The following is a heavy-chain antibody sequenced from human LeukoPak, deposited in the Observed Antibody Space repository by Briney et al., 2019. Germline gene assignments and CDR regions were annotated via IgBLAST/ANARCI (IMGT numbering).Heavy chain of an antibody. V-gene: IGHV4-39*07. J-gene: IGHJ3*02. CDR2: IYYSGST. Sequence: PSETLSLTCTVSGGSISSSSYYWGWIRQPPGKGLEWIGSIYYSGSTYYNPSLKSRVTISVDTSKNQFSLKLSSVTAADTAVYYCARGEHSYGPSDAFDIWGQGTMVTVSS. D-gene: IGHD5-18*01. CDR3: ARGEHSYGPSDAFDI. CDR1: GGSISSSSYY.